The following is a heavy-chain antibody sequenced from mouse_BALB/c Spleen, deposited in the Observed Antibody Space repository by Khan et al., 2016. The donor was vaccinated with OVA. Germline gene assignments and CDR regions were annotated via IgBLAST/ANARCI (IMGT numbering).Heavy chain of an antibody. CDR2: ICSGSSII. CDR3: ARCDGFWFAY. J-gene: IGHJ3*01. D-gene: IGHD2-3*01. V-gene: IGHV5-17*02. CDR1: GFTFNNFG. Sequence: EVQLVESGGGLVQPGGSRKLSCAASGFTFNNFGMHWVRQAPEKGLEWVAYICSGSSIIYYADTVKGRFTISRDNPKNTLFLQMTSLRSEDTAMYYCARCDGFWFAYWGLGTLVTVSA.